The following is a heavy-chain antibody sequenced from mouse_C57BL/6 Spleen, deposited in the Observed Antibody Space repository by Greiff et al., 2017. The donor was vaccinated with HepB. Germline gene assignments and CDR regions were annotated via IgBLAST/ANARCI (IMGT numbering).Heavy chain of an antibody. CDR3: ASPDGYYENYFDY. CDR2: IHPNSGST. V-gene: IGHV1-64*01. J-gene: IGHJ2*01. D-gene: IGHD2-3*01. CDR1: GYTFTSYW. Sequence: QVQLQQPGAELVKPGASVKLSCKASGYTFTSYWMHWVKQRPGQGLEWIGMIHPNSGSTNYNEKFKSKATLTVDKSSSTAYMQLSSLTSEDSAVYYCASPDGYYENYFDYWGQGTTLTVSS.